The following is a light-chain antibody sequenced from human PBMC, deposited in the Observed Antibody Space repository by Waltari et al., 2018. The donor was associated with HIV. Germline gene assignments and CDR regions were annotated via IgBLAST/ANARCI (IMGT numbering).Light chain of an antibody. CDR1: PNIATF. CDR2: AAS. V-gene: IGKV1-39*01. J-gene: IGKJ1*01. Sequence: DIQMTQSPSSLSPSVGDRVTLSSRVSPNIATFLNCYHHQPGKPPTLGTYAASFLLIGVPSRFSGSGSETDVTLCISSLQPEDFGTYYCQQSDSIPRTFGLGTKVDIK. CDR3: QQSDSIPRT.